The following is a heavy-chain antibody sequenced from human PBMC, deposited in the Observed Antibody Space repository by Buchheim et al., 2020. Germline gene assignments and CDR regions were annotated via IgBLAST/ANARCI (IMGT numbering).Heavy chain of an antibody. CDR1: GFTFSSYG. CDR2: ISYDGSNK. D-gene: IGHD3-10*01. V-gene: IGHV3-30*18. CDR3: AKAPLWFGELLPVFYGMDV. J-gene: IGHJ6*02. Sequence: QVQLVESGGGVVQPGRSLRLSCAASGFTFSSYGMHWVRQAPGKGLEWVAVISYDGSNKYYADSVKGRFTISRDNSKNKLYLQMNSLRAEDTAVYYCAKAPLWFGELLPVFYGMDVWGQGTT.